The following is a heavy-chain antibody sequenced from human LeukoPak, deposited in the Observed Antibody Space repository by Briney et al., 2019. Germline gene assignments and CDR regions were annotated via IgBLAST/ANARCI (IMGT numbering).Heavy chain of an antibody. J-gene: IGHJ4*02. CDR1: GDSVSSNTTT. CDR2: TYYRSKWYN. CDR3: ARGWAFAY. V-gene: IGHV6-1*01. Sequence: SQTLSLTCAISGDSVSSNTTTWNWIRQSPSRGLEWQGRTYYRSKWYNDYAVSVKSRITINPDTSKNQFSLQLNSVTPDDTAVYYCARGWAFAYWGQGTLVTVSS. D-gene: IGHD6-19*01.